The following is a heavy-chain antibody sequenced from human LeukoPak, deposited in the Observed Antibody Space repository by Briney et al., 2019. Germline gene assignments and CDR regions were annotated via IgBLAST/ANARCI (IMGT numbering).Heavy chain of an antibody. J-gene: IGHJ6*03. CDR2: IKQDGSEK. CDR3: ARDRSITMVRGNYYYMDV. Sequence: GGSLRLSCAASGFTVSSNCMSWVRQAPGKGLEWVANIKQDGSEKYYVDSVKGRFTISRDNAKNSLYLQMNSLRAEDTAVYYCARDRSITMVRGNYYYMDVWGKGTTVTVSS. D-gene: IGHD3-10*01. CDR1: GFTVSSNC. V-gene: IGHV3-7*01.